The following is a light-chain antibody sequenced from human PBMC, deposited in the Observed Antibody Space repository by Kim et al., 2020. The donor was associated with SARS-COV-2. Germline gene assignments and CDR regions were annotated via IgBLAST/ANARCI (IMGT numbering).Light chain of an antibody. CDR3: TSYTSSSTWV. Sequence: GQSITISCRGTSSDVGTYINVSWYQQHPGKAPRLMIYDVTKRPSGVSNRFSGSKSGNTASLTISGLQADDEADYYCTSYTSSSTWVFGGGTQLTVL. J-gene: IGLJ3*02. V-gene: IGLV2-14*04. CDR1: SSDVGTYIN. CDR2: DVT.